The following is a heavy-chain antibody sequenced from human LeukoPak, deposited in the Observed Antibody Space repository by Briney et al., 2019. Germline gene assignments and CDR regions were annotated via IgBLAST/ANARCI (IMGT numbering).Heavy chain of an antibody. Sequence: GGSLRLSCAASGFTFSNYWMHWVRQAPGKGLVWVSRINSDGSTTNYADSVKGRFTISRDNAKNALYLQMNSLRAEDTAVYYCASPLTGDGDYWGQGILVTVSS. CDR1: GFTFSNYW. CDR3: ASPLTGDGDY. J-gene: IGHJ4*02. V-gene: IGHV3-74*01. CDR2: INSDGSTT. D-gene: IGHD7-27*01.